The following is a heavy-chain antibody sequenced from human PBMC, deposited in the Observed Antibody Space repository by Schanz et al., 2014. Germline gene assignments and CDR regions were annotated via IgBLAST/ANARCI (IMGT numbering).Heavy chain of an antibody. CDR1: GYTFTNFF. J-gene: IGHJ4*02. V-gene: IGHV1-46*03. CDR3: ARAPTAYCSDTSCLGTPFDY. CDR2: INPIGGST. D-gene: IGHD2-2*01. Sequence: QVHLVQSGAEVHKPGASLKISCKASGYTFTNFFLHWVRQAPGQGLEWMGIINPIGGSTTYAQKFRGAVTLTTDTSTDTAYLELTSLRSEDTAVYYCARAPTAYCSDTSCLGTPFDYWGQGTRVTVSS.